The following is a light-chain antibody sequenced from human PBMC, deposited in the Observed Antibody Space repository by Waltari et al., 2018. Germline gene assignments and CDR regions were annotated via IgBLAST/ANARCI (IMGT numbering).Light chain of an antibody. V-gene: IGLV2-23*03. CDR3: CSNVGSSVF. CDR2: EGN. J-gene: IGLJ2*01. CDR1: NSNVGSYNL. Sequence: QSALTPPASVSGSPGQSLTISCTGFNSNVGSYNLVSWYQKPPGKAPKLLIYEGNRRPSGVSNRFSGSKSDNTASLTLSGLQAEDEADYYCCSNVGSSVFFGGGTKLTVL.